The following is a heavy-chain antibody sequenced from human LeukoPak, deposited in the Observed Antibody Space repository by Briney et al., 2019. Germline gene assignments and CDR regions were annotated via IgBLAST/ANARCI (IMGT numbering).Heavy chain of an antibody. CDR3: AKSDDILTGYPYGMDV. J-gene: IGHJ6*04. Sequence: PGGSLRLSCAASGFTFNSYAMSWVRQAPGKGLDWVSAISGSGGNTYYADSVKGRFTISRDNSKNTLYLQMNSLRAEDTAVYYCAKSDDILTGYPYGMDVWGKGTTVTVSS. CDR2: ISGSGGNT. D-gene: IGHD3-9*01. V-gene: IGHV3-23*01. CDR1: GFTFNSYA.